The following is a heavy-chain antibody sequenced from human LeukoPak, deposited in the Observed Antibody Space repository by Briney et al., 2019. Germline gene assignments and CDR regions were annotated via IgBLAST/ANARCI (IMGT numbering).Heavy chain of an antibody. D-gene: IGHD2-15*01. J-gene: IGHJ4*02. CDR2: INSDGSST. CDR3: ARASGGSCYGD. CDR1: GLTFSSYW. V-gene: IGHV3-74*01. Sequence: GGSLRLSCAASGLTFSSYWMHWVRHAPGKGLVWVSRINSDGSSTSYADSVKGRFTISRDNAKNTLYLQMNSLRAEDTAVYYCARASGGSCYGDWGQGTLVTVSS.